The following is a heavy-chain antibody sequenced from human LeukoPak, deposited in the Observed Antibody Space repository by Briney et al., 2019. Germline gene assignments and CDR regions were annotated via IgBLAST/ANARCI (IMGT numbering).Heavy chain of an antibody. CDR2: ISSSSSYI. V-gene: IGHV3-21*01. J-gene: IGHJ1*01. CDR3: ARLYDRSPPEH. Sequence: PGGSLRLSCAASGFAFSSYWMSWVRQAPGKGLEWVSSISSSSSYIYYADSVKGRFTISRDNAKNSLYLQTNSLRAEDTAVYYCARLYDRSPPEHWGQGTLVTVSS. D-gene: IGHD3-3*01. CDR1: GFAFSSYW.